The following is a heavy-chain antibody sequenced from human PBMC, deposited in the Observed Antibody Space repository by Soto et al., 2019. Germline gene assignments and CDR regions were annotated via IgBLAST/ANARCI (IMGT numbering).Heavy chain of an antibody. V-gene: IGHV1-69*01. J-gene: IGHJ6*02. CDR2: IIPIFGTA. CDR3: ARDASTTGTRGYYYYGMDV. CDR1: GGTFSSYA. D-gene: IGHD1-1*01. Sequence: QVQLVQSGAEVKKPGSSVKVSCKASGGTFSSYAISWVRQAPGQGLEWMGGIIPIFGTANYAQKFQGRVTITADESTSTAYMELSSLRSEDTAVYYCARDASTTGTRGYYYYGMDVWGRGTTVTVSS.